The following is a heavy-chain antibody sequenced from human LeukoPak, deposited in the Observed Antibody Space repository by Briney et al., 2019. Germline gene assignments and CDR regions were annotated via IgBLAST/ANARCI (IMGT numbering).Heavy chain of an antibody. CDR3: ARYSSGRFDY. D-gene: IGHD6-19*01. CDR2: ISYDGSNK. V-gene: IGHV3-30-3*01. CDR1: GFTFSSYA. J-gene: IGHJ4*02. Sequence: GRSLRLSCAASGFTFSSYAMHWVRQAPGKGLEWVAVISYDGSNKYYADSVKGRFTISRDNSKNTLYLQMNSLRAEDTAVYYCARYSSGRFDYWGQGTLVTVSS.